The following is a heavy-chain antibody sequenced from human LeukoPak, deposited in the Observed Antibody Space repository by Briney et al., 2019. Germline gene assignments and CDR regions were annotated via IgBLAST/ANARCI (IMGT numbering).Heavy chain of an antibody. V-gene: IGHV5-10-1*01. Sequence: RGESLKISCQGSGSSFTSYWISWVRQLPGKGLEWMGRIDPSDSYTNYSPSFQGHVTISADKSISTAYLQWSSLKASDTAMYYCARQPHLTGPPDYWGQGTLVTVSS. CDR3: ARQPHLTGPPDY. CDR2: IDPSDSYT. CDR1: GSSFTSYW. D-gene: IGHD3-9*01. J-gene: IGHJ4*02.